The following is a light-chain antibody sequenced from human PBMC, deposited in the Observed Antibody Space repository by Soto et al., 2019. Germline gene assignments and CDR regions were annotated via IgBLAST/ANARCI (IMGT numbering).Light chain of an antibody. CDR2: LETSGSY. V-gene: IGLV4-60*02. Sequence: QSVLTQSSAASASLGSSVTLTCTLSSGHTTYIIAWHQQQPGKAPRYLMKLETSGSYNKGSGVPDRFSGSSSGADRYLTISNLQFEDEADYYCETWDINTHVVFGGGTKLTVL. CDR1: SGHTTYI. CDR3: ETWDINTHVV. J-gene: IGLJ2*01.